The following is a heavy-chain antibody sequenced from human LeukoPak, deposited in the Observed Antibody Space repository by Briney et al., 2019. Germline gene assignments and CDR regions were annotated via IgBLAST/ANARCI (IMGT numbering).Heavy chain of an antibody. CDR1: GFTFSSYA. V-gene: IGHV3-30-3*01. J-gene: IGHJ4*02. D-gene: IGHD3-10*01. Sequence: PGGALRLSCAASGFTFSSYAMHWVRQAPGKGLEWVAVISYDGSNKYYADSVKGRFTISRDNSKNTLYLQMNSLRAEDTAVYYCARDSHYYGSGSYYPVYWGQGTLVTVSS. CDR2: ISYDGSNK. CDR3: ARDSHYYGSGSYYPVY.